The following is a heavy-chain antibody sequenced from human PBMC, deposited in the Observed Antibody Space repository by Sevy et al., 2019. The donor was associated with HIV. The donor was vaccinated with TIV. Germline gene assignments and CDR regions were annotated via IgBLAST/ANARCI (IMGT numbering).Heavy chain of an antibody. CDR2: ISYDGNYR. V-gene: IGHV3-30*18. J-gene: IGHJ6*02. CDR1: GFTFSTYD. D-gene: IGHD1-26*01. CDR3: AKNRPPGGSYFSRHGMDV. Sequence: GGSLRLSCAASGFTFSTYDIHWVRQAPGKGLEWVAIISYDGNYREYADSVRGRFSMSRDNSKNTVYLQMNGLSIEDTAVYYCAKNRPPGGSYFSRHGMDVWGRGTTVTVSS.